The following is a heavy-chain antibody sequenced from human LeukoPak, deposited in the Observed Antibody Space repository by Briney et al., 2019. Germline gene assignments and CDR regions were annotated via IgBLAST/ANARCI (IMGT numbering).Heavy chain of an antibody. CDR1: GGSISSYY. D-gene: IGHD7-27*01. V-gene: IGHV4-59*01. CDR3: ARESLAGDFDY. Sequence: PSESLSLTCTVSGGSISSYYWSWIRQPPGKGLEWIGYIYYSGSTNYNPSLKSRVTISVDTSKNQFSLKLSSVTAADTAVYYCARESLAGDFDYWGQGTLVTASS. CDR2: IYYSGST. J-gene: IGHJ4*02.